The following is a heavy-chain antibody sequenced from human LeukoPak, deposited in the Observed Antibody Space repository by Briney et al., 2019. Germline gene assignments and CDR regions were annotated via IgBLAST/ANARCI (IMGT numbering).Heavy chain of an antibody. CDR3: ARGSGVVVPAALGYYYYGMDV. Sequence: ASVKVSCKASGGTFSSYAISWVRQAPGQGLEWMGGIIPIIGTANYAQKFQGRVTITADESTSTAYMELSSLRSEDTAVYYCARGSGVVVPAALGYYYYGMDVWGKGTTVTVSS. J-gene: IGHJ6*04. CDR2: IIPIIGTA. D-gene: IGHD2-2*01. V-gene: IGHV1-69*13. CDR1: GGTFSSYA.